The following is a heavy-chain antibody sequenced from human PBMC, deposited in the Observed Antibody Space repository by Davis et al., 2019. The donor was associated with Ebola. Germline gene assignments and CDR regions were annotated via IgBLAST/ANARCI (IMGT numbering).Heavy chain of an antibody. CDR2: ISGSGGST. V-gene: IGHV3-23*01. D-gene: IGHD4-11*01. CDR3: ARDDDYSNRQQLALDY. J-gene: IGHJ4*02. CDR1: GFTFSSYA. Sequence: GESLKISCAASGFTFSSYAMSWVRQAPGKGLEWVSAISGSGGSTYYADSVKGRFTISRDNSKNTLYLQMNSLRAEDTAVYYCARDDDYSNRQQLALDYWGQGTLVTVSS.